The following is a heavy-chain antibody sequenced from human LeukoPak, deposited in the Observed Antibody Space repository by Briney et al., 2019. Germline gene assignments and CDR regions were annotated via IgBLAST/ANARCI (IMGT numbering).Heavy chain of an antibody. J-gene: IGHJ4*02. CDR1: GGTFSSYA. D-gene: IGHD1-26*01. CDR3: ARAEVGATRGWGY. CDR2: IIPILGIA. V-gene: IGHV1-69*04. Sequence: ASVKVSCKAFGGTFSSYAISWVRQAPGQGLEWMGRIIPILGIANYAQKFQGRVTITADKSTSTAYMELSSLRSEDTAVYYCARAEVGATRGWGYWGQGTLVTVSS.